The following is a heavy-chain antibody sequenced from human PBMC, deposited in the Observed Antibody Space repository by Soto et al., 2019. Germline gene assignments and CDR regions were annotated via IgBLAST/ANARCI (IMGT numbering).Heavy chain of an antibody. CDR3: ARSKRGWFGELDLDY. Sequence: QVTLKESGPVLVKPTETLTLTCTVSGFSLSNARMGVSWIRQPPGKALEGLAHIFSNDEKSYSTSLKSRLTITKDTSKSQVVLTMTNMDPVDTATYSCARSKRGWFGELDLDYWGQGTLVTVSS. V-gene: IGHV2-26*01. CDR1: GFSLSNARMG. J-gene: IGHJ4*02. CDR2: IFSNDEK. D-gene: IGHD3-10*01.